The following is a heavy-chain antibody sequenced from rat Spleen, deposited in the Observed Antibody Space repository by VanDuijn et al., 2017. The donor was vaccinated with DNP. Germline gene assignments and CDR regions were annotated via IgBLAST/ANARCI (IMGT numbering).Heavy chain of an antibody. V-gene: IGHV4-2*01. CDR1: GFNFNDYW. CDR3: ARAGWHGWLAY. J-gene: IGHJ3*01. Sequence: EVQLVESGGGLVQPGRSLKLSCAASGFNFNDYWMGWDRQAPGKGLEWIGEINKDSSTINYMPSLKDKFTISRGNAQNTLYLQMSKLGSEDTAIYYCARAGWHGWLAYWGQGTLVTVSS. CDR2: INKDSSTI. D-gene: IGHD1-11*01.